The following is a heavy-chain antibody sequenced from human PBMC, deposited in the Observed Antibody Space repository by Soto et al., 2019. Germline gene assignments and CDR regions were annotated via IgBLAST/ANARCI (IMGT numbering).Heavy chain of an antibody. CDR1: GYTFSSYY. CDR3: ARDHIAAADTYALDI. CDR2: INPGTGAT. J-gene: IGHJ3*02. Sequence: AASVKVSFKASGYTFSSYYMHWVRQAPGQGLEWVGLINPGTGATTYAQKFQGRATMTSDTSTSTVYMELRSLTSEDTAVYYCARDHIAAADTYALDIWGQGTMVTVSS. D-gene: IGHD6-25*01. V-gene: IGHV1-46*01.